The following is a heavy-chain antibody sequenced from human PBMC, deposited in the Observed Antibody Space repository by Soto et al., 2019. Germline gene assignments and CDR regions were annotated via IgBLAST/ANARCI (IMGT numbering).Heavy chain of an antibody. Sequence: ASVKVSCKASGYTFTGYYMHWVRQSPGKGLEWMGWINSYSGGTSYARRFQGRVTMSRDTCISTSYMELSRLRSDDTAVYYWALSGMGWYYYGMDVGGQGTTVIVSS. D-gene: IGHD3-10*01. CDR2: INSYSGGT. J-gene: IGHJ6*02. V-gene: IGHV1-2*02. CDR3: ALSGMGWYYYGMDV. CDR1: GYTFTGYY.